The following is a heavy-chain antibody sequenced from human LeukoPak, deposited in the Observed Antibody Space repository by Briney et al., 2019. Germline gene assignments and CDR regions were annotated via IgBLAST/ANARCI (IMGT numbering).Heavy chain of an antibody. J-gene: IGHJ3*02. D-gene: IGHD3-9*01. Sequence: ASVKVSCKASGYTFTSYGISWVRQAPGQGLEWMGWISAYNGNTNYAQKFQGRVTMTRDTSTSTVYMELSSLRSEDTAVYYCARGDLTYAFDIWGQGTMVTVSS. CDR3: ARGDLTYAFDI. CDR1: GYTFTSYG. CDR2: ISAYNGNT. V-gene: IGHV1-18*01.